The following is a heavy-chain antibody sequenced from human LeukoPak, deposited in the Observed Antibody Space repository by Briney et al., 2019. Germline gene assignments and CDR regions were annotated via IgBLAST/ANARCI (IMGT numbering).Heavy chain of an antibody. CDR1: GGSISSGSYY. CDR2: IYTSGST. D-gene: IGHD6-6*01. J-gene: IGHJ4*02. V-gene: IGHV4-61*02. Sequence: SQTLSLTCTVSGGSISSGSYYWSWIRQPAGKGLEWIGRIYTSGSTNYNPSLKSRVTISVDTPKNQFSLKLSSVTAAATAVYYCARGPDEYSSSSEFDYWGQGTLVTVSS. CDR3: ARGPDEYSSSSEFDY.